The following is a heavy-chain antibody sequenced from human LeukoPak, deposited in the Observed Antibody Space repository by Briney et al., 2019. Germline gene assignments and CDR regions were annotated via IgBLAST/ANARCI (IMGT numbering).Heavy chain of an antibody. CDR1: GYTFTSYA. CDR3: ARVLDYYGSGSANWFDP. V-gene: IGHV7-4-1*02. D-gene: IGHD3-10*01. Sequence: ASVTVSCKASGYTFTSYAMNWVRQAPGQGLEWMGWINTNTGNPTYAQGFTGRFVFSLDTSVSTAYLQISSLKAEDTAVYYCARVLDYYGSGSANWFDPWGQGTLVTVSS. CDR2: INTNTGNP. J-gene: IGHJ5*02.